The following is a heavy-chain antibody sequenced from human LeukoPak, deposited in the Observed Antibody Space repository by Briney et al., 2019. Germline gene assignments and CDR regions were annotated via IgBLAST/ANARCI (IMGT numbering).Heavy chain of an antibody. D-gene: IGHD1-7*01. CDR1: GGFISSGGYY. J-gene: IGHJ4*02. CDR3: ARVNYWLLDY. V-gene: IGHV4-31*03. Sequence: SETLSLTCTVSGGFISSGGYYWSWIRQHPGKGLEWIGYIYYSGSTYYNLSLKSRVTISVDTSKNQFSLKLSSVTAADTAVYYCARVNYWLLDYWGQGTLVTVSS. CDR2: IYYSGST.